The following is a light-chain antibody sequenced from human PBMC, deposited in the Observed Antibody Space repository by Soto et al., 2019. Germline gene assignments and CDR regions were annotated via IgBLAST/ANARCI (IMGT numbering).Light chain of an antibody. Sequence: IVLTQSPGTLSLSPGERATLSCRASQSVPRSYLAWYQQRPGQAPTLLIYDASNRATVIPDRFSGSESGTDFTLTISSLEPEDFAVYYCHQYAWSPLTFGQGTRLEIK. CDR2: DAS. CDR3: HQYAWSPLT. CDR1: QSVPRSY. J-gene: IGKJ5*01. V-gene: IGKV3-20*01.